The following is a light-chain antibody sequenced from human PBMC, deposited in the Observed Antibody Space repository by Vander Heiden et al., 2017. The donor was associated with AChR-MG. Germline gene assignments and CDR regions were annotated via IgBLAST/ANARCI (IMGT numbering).Light chain of an antibody. J-gene: IGLJ2*01. Sequence: QSVLTQPPSASGTPGQRVTISSSASSSNIGSNTGNWYRQLPGTAPKLLIYSNNQRPSGVPDRFSGSKSGTSASLAISGLQSEDEADYYCAAWDDSLNGYVVFGGGTKLTVL. CDR2: SNN. CDR1: SSNIGSNT. V-gene: IGLV1-44*01. CDR3: AAWDDSLNGYVV.